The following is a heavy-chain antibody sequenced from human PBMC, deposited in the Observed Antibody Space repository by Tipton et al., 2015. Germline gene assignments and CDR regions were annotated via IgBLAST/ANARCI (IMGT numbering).Heavy chain of an antibody. CDR3: ACQDYDSLTRDYQTVDY. CDR2: ILHRGTT. J-gene: IGHJ4*02. D-gene: IGHD3-9*01. CDR1: GDSISGYY. Sequence: GLVKPSETLSLNCSVSGDSISGYYWSWIRQPPGEGLEWIGSILHRGTTYYNPSLRSRVSLSIDTSSNQFSLSLTSVTAADTAVYYCACQDYDSLTRDYQTVDYWGQGTLVTVSA. V-gene: IGHV4-38-2*02.